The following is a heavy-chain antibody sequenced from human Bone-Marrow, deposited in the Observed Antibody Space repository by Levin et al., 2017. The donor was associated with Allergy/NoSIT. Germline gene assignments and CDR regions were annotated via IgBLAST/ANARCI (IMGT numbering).Heavy chain of an antibody. V-gene: IGHV3-23*01. J-gene: IGHJ6*02. CDR3: AKGVYCSSSSCYPDYYYGMDV. D-gene: IGHD2-2*01. CDR1: GFTFSSYA. Sequence: ASVKVSCAASGFTFSSYAMSWVRQTPGKGLEWVSAISGDGVSTYYADSVKGRFAISRDKFKNTLYLEMNSLRAEDTAVYYCAKGVYCSSSSCYPDYYYGMDVWGQGTTVTVSS. CDR2: ISGDGVST.